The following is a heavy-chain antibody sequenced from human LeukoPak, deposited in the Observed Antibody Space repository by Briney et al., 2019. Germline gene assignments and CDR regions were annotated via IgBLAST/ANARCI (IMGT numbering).Heavy chain of an antibody. CDR2: IIPIFGTA. V-gene: IGHV1-69*05. Sequence: ASVNVSCKASGGTFSSYAISWVRQAPGQGLEWMGGIIPIFGTANYAQKFQGRVTITTDESTSTAYMELSSLRSEDTAVYYCAIRVPAADREYYYYYYYMDVWGKGTTVTVSS. J-gene: IGHJ6*03. D-gene: IGHD2-2*01. CDR3: AIRVPAADREYYYYYYYMDV. CDR1: GGTFSSYA.